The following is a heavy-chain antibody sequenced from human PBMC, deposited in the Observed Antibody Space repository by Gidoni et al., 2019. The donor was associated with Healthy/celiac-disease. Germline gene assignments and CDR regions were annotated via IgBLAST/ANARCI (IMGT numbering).Heavy chain of an antibody. J-gene: IGHJ4*02. D-gene: IGHD4-17*01. V-gene: IGHV3-49*05. CDR1: GFTFGAYA. CDR2: IRSKAYGGTT. CDR3: TREHPYGDYYFDY. Sequence: EVQLVESGGGLVKPGRSLRLSCTAPGFTFGAYARSWFRQAPGTGLEWVGLIRSKAYGGTTEYAASVKGRFTISRDDSKSIAYLQMNSLKTEDTAVYYCTREHPYGDYYFDYWGQGTLVTVSS.